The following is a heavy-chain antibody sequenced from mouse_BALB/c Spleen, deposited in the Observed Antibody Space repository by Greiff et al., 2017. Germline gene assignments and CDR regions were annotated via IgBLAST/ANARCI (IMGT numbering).Heavy chain of an antibody. CDR1: GFSLTSYG. Sequence: VQRVGSGPGLVAPSQSLSITCTVSGFSLTSYGVHWVRQPPGKGLEWLGVIWAGGSTNYNSALMSRLSISKDNSKSQVFLKMNSLQTDDTAMYYCARDGYDDSMDYWGQGTSVTVSS. CDR2: IWAGGST. J-gene: IGHJ4*01. CDR3: ARDGYDDSMDY. V-gene: IGHV2-9*02. D-gene: IGHD2-14*01.